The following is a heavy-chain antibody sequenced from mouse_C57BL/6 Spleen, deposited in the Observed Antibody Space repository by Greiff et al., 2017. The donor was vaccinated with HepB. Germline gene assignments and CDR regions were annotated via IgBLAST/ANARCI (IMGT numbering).Heavy chain of an antibody. Sequence: EVKLQESGGDLVKPGGSLKLSCAASGFTFSSYGMSWVRQTPDKRLEWVATISSGGSYTYYPDSVKGRFPISRDNAKNTLYLQMSSLKSEDAAMYYCARQSTSFDYWGQGTTLTVSS. V-gene: IGHV5-6*01. CDR1: GFTFSSYG. CDR2: ISSGGSYT. J-gene: IGHJ2*01. D-gene: IGHD5-1*01. CDR3: ARQSTSFDY.